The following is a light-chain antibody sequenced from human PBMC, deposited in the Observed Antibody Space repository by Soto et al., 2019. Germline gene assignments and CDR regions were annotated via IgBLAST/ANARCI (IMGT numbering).Light chain of an antibody. CDR3: QQLNAYPLT. J-gene: IGKJ5*01. CDR1: QGTSSY. Sequence: DIQLTQSPSFLSASVGDRVTITCRASQGTSSYLAWFQQKPGRAPKLLIYGASTLQSGVPARFSSSGSGTDFTLTISNLQPEDFATYYCQQLNAYPLTFGQGTRLEI. CDR2: GAS. V-gene: IGKV1-9*01.